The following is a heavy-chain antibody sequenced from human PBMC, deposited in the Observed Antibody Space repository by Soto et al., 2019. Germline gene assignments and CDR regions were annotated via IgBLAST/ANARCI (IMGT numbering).Heavy chain of an antibody. CDR1: GGCISSGRDY. V-gene: IGHV4-31*03. Sequence: TLSLTCTVSGGCISSGRDYWSWIRQHPGKGLEWIGYIYYSGSTYYNPSLKSRVTISVDTSKNQFSLKLSSVTAADTAVYYCARDPMIAAAGTGAFDIWGQGTMVTVSS. CDR2: IYYSGST. CDR3: ARDPMIAAAGTGAFDI. D-gene: IGHD6-13*01. J-gene: IGHJ3*02.